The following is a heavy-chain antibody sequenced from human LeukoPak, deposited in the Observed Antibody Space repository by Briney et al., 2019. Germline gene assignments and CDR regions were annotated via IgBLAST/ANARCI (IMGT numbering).Heavy chain of an antibody. CDR1: GGTFSSYA. CDR2: IIPIFGTA. V-gene: IGHV1-69*13. Sequence: SVKVSCKAPGGTFSSYAISWVRQAPGQGLEWMGGIIPIFGTANYAQKFQGRVTITADESTSTAYMELSSLRSEDTAVYYCAIPVVTATGNYFDYWGQGTLVTVSS. D-gene: IGHD2-21*02. J-gene: IGHJ4*02. CDR3: AIPVVTATGNYFDY.